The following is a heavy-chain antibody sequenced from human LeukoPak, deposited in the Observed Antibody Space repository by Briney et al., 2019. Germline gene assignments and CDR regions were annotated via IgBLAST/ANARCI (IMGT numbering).Heavy chain of an antibody. V-gene: IGHV3-7*01. Sequence: PGGSLRLSCAASGFTFSSYWMSWVRQAPGKGLEWVANIKQDGSEKYYVDSVKGRFTISRDNAKNSLYLQMNSLRAEDTAVYYCARQYGSGSYYINYYYYYYMDVWGKGTTVTISS. CDR2: IKQDGSEK. CDR3: ARQYGSGSYYINYYYYYYMDV. J-gene: IGHJ6*03. D-gene: IGHD3-10*01. CDR1: GFTFSSYW.